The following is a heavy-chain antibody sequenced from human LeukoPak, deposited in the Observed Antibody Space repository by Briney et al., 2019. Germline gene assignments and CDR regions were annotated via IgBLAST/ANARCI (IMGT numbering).Heavy chain of an antibody. Sequence: PSETLSLTCTVSGGSISSYYWSWIRQPPGKGLEWIGYIYYSGSNNYNPSLKRRLTISVDTSKNQFSLKLSSVTAADTAVYYCARRFERDAFGIWGQGTMVTVSS. D-gene: IGHD3-16*01. J-gene: IGHJ3*02. CDR2: IYYSGSN. CDR3: ARRFERDAFGI. V-gene: IGHV4-59*01. CDR1: GGSISSYY.